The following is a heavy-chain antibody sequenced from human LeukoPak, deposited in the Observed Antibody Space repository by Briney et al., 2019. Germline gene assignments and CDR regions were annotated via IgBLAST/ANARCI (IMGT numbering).Heavy chain of an antibody. CDR2: MNPNSGNT. D-gene: IGHD6-19*01. CDR1: GYTFTSYD. V-gene: IGHV1-8*01. Sequence: ASVKVSCKASGYTFTSYDIDWVRQATGQGLEWMGWMNPNSGNTGYAQKFQGRVTMTRNTSISTAYMELSSLRSEDTAVYYCARGWTQWLVRKAFDIWGQGTMVTVSS. J-gene: IGHJ3*02. CDR3: ARGWTQWLVRKAFDI.